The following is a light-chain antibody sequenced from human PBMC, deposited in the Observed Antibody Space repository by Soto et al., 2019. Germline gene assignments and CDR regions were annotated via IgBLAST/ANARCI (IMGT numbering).Light chain of an antibody. CDR1: QSVGTY. V-gene: IGKV3-11*01. J-gene: IGKJ4*01. CDR2: DSS. Sequence: EIVLTQSPATLSLSPGERATLSCRASQSVGTYFAWYQQKPGQAPRLLIYDSSNRATGIPARFSGSGFGTDFTLTISSLEPEDFAVYYCQQRSDWPSTFGGGTKVEIK. CDR3: QQRSDWPST.